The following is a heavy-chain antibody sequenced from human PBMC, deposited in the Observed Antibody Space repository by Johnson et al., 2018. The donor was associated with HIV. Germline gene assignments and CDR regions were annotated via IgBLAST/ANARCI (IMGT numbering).Heavy chain of an antibody. J-gene: IGHJ3*02. D-gene: IGHD1-1*01. CDR2: IYSGGST. CDR1: GITVSSNY. Sequence: MLLVESGGGLVQPGGSLRLSCAASGITVSSNYMSWVRQAPGKGLEWVSVIYSGGSTYYADSVKGRFTISRDNSKNTLYLQMNSLRAEDTAVYYCAREGTLGAFDIWCQGTMVTVSS. CDR3: AREGTLGAFDI. V-gene: IGHV3-66*01.